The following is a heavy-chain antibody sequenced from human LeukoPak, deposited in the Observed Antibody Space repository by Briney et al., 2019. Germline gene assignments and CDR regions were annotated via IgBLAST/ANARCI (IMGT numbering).Heavy chain of an antibody. V-gene: IGHV4-61*01. CDR3: ARDYKGYGDFDY. J-gene: IGHJ4*02. CDR1: GGSISSSSYY. CDR2: IYYSGST. D-gene: IGHD4-17*01. Sequence: PSETLSLTCTVSGGSISSSSYYWGWIRQPPGKGLEWIGYIYYSGSTNYNPSLKSRVTISVDTSKNQFSLKLSSVTAADTAVYYCARDYKGYGDFDYWGQGTLVTVSS.